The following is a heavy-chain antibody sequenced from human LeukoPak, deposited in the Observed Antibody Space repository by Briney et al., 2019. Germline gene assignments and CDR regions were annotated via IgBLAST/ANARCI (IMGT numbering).Heavy chain of an antibody. J-gene: IGHJ4*02. CDR3: ARGRQWYYDILTGYLTHIYFDY. V-gene: IGHV4-34*01. CDR1: GGSFSGYY. D-gene: IGHD3-9*01. Sequence: SETLSLTCAVYGGSFSGYYWSWIRQPPGKGLEWIGEINHSGSTNYNPSLKSRVTISVDTSKNQFSLKLSSVTAADTAVYYCARGRQWYYDILTGYLTHIYFDYWGQGTLVTVSS. CDR2: INHSGST.